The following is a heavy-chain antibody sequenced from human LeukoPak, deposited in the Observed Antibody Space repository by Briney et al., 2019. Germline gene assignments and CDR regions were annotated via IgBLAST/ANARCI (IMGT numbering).Heavy chain of an antibody. D-gene: IGHD3-22*01. CDR3: ARETHYYDSSGYYSNWFDP. Sequence: GASVKVSCKASGYTFTTYGISWVRQAPGQGLEWMGWINPYNGDTNYAQKLQGRVTMTTDTSTSTAYMELRSLRSDDTAVYYCARETHYYDSSGYYSNWFDPWGQGTLVTVSS. CDR1: GYTFTTYG. CDR2: INPYNGDT. V-gene: IGHV1-18*01. J-gene: IGHJ5*02.